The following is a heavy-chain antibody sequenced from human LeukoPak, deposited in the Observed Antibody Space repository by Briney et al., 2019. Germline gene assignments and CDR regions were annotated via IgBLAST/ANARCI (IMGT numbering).Heavy chain of an antibody. D-gene: IGHD3-10*01. CDR3: AKDLRLRGVES. Sequence: QPGGSLRLSCAASGFTSSSYGMSWVRQAPGKGLEWVSAISGSGGSTYYADSVKGRFTISRDNSKNTLYLQMNSLRAEDTAVYYCAKDLRLRGVESWGQGTLVTVSS. V-gene: IGHV3-23*01. J-gene: IGHJ4*02. CDR1: GFTSSSYG. CDR2: ISGSGGST.